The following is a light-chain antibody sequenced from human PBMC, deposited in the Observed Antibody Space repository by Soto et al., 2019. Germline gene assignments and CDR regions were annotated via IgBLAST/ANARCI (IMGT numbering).Light chain of an antibody. CDR2: CAS. J-gene: IGKJ2*01. CDR3: QQSYSTPYT. CDR1: QSVSSY. Sequence: DIQMTQSPSSLSASVGDRVTITCRASQSVSSYLYWFQHKPGKAPKLLIYCASSLQSGVPSRFSGRGSGTGFTLTISSLQPEDFATYYCQQSYSTPYTFGQGTKLQIK. V-gene: IGKV1-39*01.